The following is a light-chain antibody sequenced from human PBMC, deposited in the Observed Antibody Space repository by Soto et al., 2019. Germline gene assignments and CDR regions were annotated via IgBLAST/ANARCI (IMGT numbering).Light chain of an antibody. Sequence: DIVMTQSPGSLAVSLGETATINCKSSQSVLRRSNSKNLLAWHQQKAGQPPKVLIYWASSRESGVPDRFRGSGSETDFTLTITNVQADDVAVYYCQQYFTTPQTFGPGTKVEIK. J-gene: IGKJ2*01. V-gene: IGKV4-1*01. CDR1: QSVLRRSNSKNL. CDR2: WAS. CDR3: QQYFTTPQT.